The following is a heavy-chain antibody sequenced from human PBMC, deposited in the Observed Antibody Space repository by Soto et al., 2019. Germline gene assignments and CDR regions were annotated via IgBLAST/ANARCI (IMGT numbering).Heavy chain of an antibody. CDR2: IIPLFGTA. V-gene: IGHV1-69*12. Sequence: QVQLVQSGPEVKKPGSSVKVSCKASGGTFTSYAISWVRQAPGQGLEWMGGIIPLFGTANYAQKFQGRVTIIADESTSTAYMELSSLRSEDTAVYYCARETKNYYFDYWGQGSLVTVSS. J-gene: IGHJ4*02. D-gene: IGHD1-7*01. CDR3: ARETKNYYFDY. CDR1: GGTFTSYA.